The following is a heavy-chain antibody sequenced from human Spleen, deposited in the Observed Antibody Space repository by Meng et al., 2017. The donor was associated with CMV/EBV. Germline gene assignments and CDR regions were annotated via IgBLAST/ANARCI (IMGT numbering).Heavy chain of an antibody. CDR3: AKALPCSSTSCYTGGYFDY. V-gene: IGHV3-23*01. Sequence: GESLKISCAASGFTFSSYAMSGVRQAPGKGLEWVSAISGSGGSTYYADSVKGRFTISRDNSKNTLYLQMNSLRAEDTAVYYCAKALPCSSTSCYTGGYFDYWGQGTLVTVSS. CDR2: ISGSGGST. J-gene: IGHJ4*02. CDR1: GFTFSSYA. D-gene: IGHD2-2*02.